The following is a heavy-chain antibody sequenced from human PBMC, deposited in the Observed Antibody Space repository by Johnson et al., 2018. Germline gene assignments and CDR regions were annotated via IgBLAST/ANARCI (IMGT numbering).Heavy chain of an antibody. V-gene: IGHV3-9*01. D-gene: IGHD1-1*01. J-gene: IGHJ1*01. CDR3: ARDAGTVVSGYFQH. CDR2: ISWNSGSI. Sequence: EVQLLESGGGLVQPGRSLRLSCAASGFTFDDYAMHWVRQAPGKGLEWVSGISWNSGSIGYADSVKGRFTISRDNPKNYLYLQMKRLRAEDTAVYYCARDAGTVVSGYFQHWGQGTLVTVSS. CDR1: GFTFDDYA.